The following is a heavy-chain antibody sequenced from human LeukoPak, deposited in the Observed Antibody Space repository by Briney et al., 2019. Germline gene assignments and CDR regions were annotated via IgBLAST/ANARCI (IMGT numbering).Heavy chain of an antibody. CDR1: PFTFSSYG. V-gene: IGHV3-21*01. J-gene: IGHJ4*02. CDR2: ISGSSSYI. CDR3: ARDLLGWELHYFDY. Sequence: SGGSLRLSCAASPFTFSSYGMHWVRQAPGKGLEWVSSISGSSSYIYYADSVKGRFSISRDNAKNSLYLQMNSLRAEDTAVYYCARDLLGWELHYFDYWGQGTLVTVSS. D-gene: IGHD1-26*01.